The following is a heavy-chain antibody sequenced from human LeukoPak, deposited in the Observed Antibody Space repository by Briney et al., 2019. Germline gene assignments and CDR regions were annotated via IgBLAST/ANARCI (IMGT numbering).Heavy chain of an antibody. CDR2: IYFSGST. Sequence: PSETLSLTCTVYGDSISGYYWSWIRQPPGKGLEWIGYIYFSGSTNYNPSLKSRVSFSVDTSRKQFSLKVSSVTAADTAFYYCARLWSTSCRGGSCPHQPNSWGQGTLVTVSS. J-gene: IGHJ4*02. V-gene: IGHV4-59*01. CDR1: GDSISGYY. CDR3: ARLWSTSCRGGSCPHQPNS. D-gene: IGHD2-15*01.